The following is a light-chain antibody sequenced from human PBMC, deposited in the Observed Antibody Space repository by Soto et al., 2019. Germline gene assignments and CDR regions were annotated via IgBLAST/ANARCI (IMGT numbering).Light chain of an antibody. CDR1: QSVSRSN. J-gene: IGKJ4*01. CDR3: QQRSNWPPVT. V-gene: IGKV3D-20*02. CDR2: GTS. Sequence: EIVLTQSPDTLSLSPGERATVSCRASQSVSRSNLAWYQHKPGQAPRLLIYGTSNRATGIPDRFIGSGSGTDLTLTISSLEPEDFGVYYCQQRSNWPPVTFGGGTKVDIK.